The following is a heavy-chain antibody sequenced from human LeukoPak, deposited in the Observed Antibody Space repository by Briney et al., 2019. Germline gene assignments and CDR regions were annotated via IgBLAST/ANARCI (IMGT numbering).Heavy chain of an antibody. CDR3: ARDGESRWAFDI. Sequence: GGSLRLSCAASGFTVSSNYMSWVRQAPGKGLEWVSVIYSGGSTYYADSVKGRFTISRDNAKNSLYLQMNGLRAEDTAVYYCARDGESRWAFDIWGQGTSVSVSS. CDR1: GFTVSSNY. J-gene: IGHJ3*02. V-gene: IGHV3-53*01. D-gene: IGHD3-10*01. CDR2: IYSGGST.